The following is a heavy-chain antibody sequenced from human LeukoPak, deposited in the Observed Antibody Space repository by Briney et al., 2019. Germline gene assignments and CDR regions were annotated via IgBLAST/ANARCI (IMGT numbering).Heavy chain of an antibody. CDR1: GGSISSSSYY. J-gene: IGHJ5*02. CDR3: ARTRAPYYDSSGKRGWFDP. Sequence: SETLSLTCTVSGGSISSSSYYWGWIRQPPGKGLEWIGSIYYSGSTYYNPSLKSRVTISVDTSKNQFSLKLSSVTAADTAVYYCARTRAPYYDSSGKRGWFDPWGQGTLVTVSP. CDR2: IYYSGST. V-gene: IGHV4-39*07. D-gene: IGHD3-22*01.